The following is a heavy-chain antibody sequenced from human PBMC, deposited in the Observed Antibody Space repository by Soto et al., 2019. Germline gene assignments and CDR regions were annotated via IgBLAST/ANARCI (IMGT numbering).Heavy chain of an antibody. CDR1: GHSFTDYW. J-gene: IGHJ3*02. V-gene: IGHV5-10-1*01. CDR2: IDPSDSYT. D-gene: IGHD4-17*01. CDR3: ASRTTVTIQAFDI. Sequence: HGESLKISCKASGHSFTDYWISWVRQMPGKGLEWMARIDPSDSYTNYSPSFQGHVTISADKSLNTAFLQWSSLKASDSAMYYCASRTTVTIQAFDIWGQGTMVPVSS.